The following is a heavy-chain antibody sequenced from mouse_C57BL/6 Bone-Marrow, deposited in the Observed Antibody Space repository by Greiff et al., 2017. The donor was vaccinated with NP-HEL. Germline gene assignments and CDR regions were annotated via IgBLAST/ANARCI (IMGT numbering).Heavy chain of an antibody. Sequence: EVQLQESGGGLVKPGGSLKLSCAASGFTFSSYAMSWVRQTPEKRLEWVATISDGGSYTYYPDNVKGRFTISRDNAKNNLYLQMSHLKSEDTAMYYCAREGSSGYAYWGQGTLVTVSA. J-gene: IGHJ3*01. CDR3: AREGSSGYAY. V-gene: IGHV5-4*01. CDR2: ISDGGSYT. D-gene: IGHD3-2*02. CDR1: GFTFSSYA.